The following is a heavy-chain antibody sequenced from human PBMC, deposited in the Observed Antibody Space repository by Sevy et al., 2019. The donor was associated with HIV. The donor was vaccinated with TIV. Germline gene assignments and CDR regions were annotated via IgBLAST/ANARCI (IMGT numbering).Heavy chain of an antibody. D-gene: IGHD2-8*02. Sequence: RGSLRLSCAASGFTFSSYWMSWVRQAPGKGLEWVANIKQDGSEKYYVDSVKGRFTISRDNAKNSLYLQMNSLRAEDTAVYYCARLGLVVYAIGPWFDPWGQGTLVTVSS. CDR3: ARLGLVVYAIGPWFDP. CDR1: GFTFSSYW. CDR2: IKQDGSEK. J-gene: IGHJ5*02. V-gene: IGHV3-7*03.